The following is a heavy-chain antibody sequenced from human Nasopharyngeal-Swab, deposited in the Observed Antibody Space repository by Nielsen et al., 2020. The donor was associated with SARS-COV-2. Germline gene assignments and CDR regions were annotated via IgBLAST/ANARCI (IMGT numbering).Heavy chain of an antibody. V-gene: IGHV5-10-1*01. J-gene: IGHJ5*01. CDR3: ARLPYSSTSYYALDS. Sequence: VRQMPGKGLQWMGRIDPNDSYTKYSPSFEGHVTFAADKSIGTVYLQWSSLRASDTAMYYCARLPYSSTSYYALDSWGQGTLVTVSS. CDR2: IDPNDSYT. D-gene: IGHD2-2*01.